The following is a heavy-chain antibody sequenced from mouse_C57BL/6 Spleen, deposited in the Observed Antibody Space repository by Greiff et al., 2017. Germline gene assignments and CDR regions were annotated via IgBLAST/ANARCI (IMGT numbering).Heavy chain of an antibody. CDR1: GYTFTDYE. CDR2: IDPETGGT. V-gene: IGHV1-15*01. Sequence: QVQLKQSGAELVRPGASVTLSCKASGYTFTDYEMHWVKQTPVHGLEWIGAIDPETGGTAYNQKFKGKAILTADKSSSTAYMELRSLTSEDSAVYYCTRDYGSSYRYFDVWGTGTTVTVSS. J-gene: IGHJ1*03. D-gene: IGHD1-1*01. CDR3: TRDYGSSYRYFDV.